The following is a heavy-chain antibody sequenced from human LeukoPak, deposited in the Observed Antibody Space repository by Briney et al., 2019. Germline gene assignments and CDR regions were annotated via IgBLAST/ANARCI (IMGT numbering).Heavy chain of an antibody. Sequence: GGSLRLSCAASGFTFSSYGIHWVRQAPGKGLEGVAFIRYDGSNKYYADSVEGRFTLSRDNANTTLCLQMNSLRAEDKAVYYCAKTAGLHYYYMDVWGKGTTVTISS. J-gene: IGHJ6*03. CDR1: GFTFSSYG. CDR3: AKTAGLHYYYMDV. CDR2: IRYDGSNK. V-gene: IGHV3-30*02.